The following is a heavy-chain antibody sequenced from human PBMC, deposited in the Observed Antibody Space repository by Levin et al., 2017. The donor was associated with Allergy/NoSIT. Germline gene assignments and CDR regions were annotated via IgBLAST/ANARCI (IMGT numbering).Heavy chain of an antibody. CDR2: IYSTGDS. J-gene: IGHJ3*01. V-gene: IGHV4-28*01. CDR3: ASGPRAWHDAFDV. Sequence: LRLSCAVSGYPITITNWWAWIRQPPGEGLEWIGYIYSTGDSYYNPSLKSRVTMSVDTSKNQFSLSLRSVTAVDTAVYYCASGPRAWHDAFDVWGQGTMVTVSS. CDR1: GYPITITNW.